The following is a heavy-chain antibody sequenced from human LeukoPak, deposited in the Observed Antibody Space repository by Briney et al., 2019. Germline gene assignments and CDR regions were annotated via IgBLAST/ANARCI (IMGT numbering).Heavy chain of an antibody. J-gene: IGHJ4*02. CDR3: ARVPDSSSSVDS. CDR2: INPNSGGT. D-gene: IGHD6-6*01. V-gene: IGHV1-2*02. Sequence: ASVKDSCKDSVYTFTVYYMHWVRQAPGQGLEWMGCINPNSGGTNYAQKFQGRAPMTRDTSISTGYMELSRLRSDDTAVYSCARVPDSSSSVDSWGQGTLVTVSS. CDR1: VYTFTVYY.